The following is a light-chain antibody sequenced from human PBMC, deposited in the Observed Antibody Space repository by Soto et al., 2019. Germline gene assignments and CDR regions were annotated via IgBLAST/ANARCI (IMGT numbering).Light chain of an antibody. J-gene: IGKJ1*01. CDR1: PSLRQSDGNHY. V-gene: IGKV2-28*01. Sequence: VKSQSPLSLPFNPGEQAPISCRSSPSLRQSDGNHYLEWYLQKPGQSPQLLIYWASSRASGVPDRFSGSGSGTDFTLKICRLEAEDVVVYYCLQCVTALRTFGQGTKVDIK. CDR2: WAS. CDR3: LQCVTALRT.